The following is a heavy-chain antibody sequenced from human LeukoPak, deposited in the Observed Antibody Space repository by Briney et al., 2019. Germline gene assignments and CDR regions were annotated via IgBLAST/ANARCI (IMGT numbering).Heavy chain of an antibody. CDR2: ISGSGGST. Sequence: PGGSLRLSCAASGFTFSSYAMSWVRQAPGKGLEWVSGISGSGGSTYYADSVKGRFTISRDNSKNTLYLQMNSLRAEDTAVYYCAKDDDSTGYPPCYFDYWGQGPLVTVSS. J-gene: IGHJ4*02. CDR3: AKDDDSTGYPPCYFDY. D-gene: IGHD3-22*01. CDR1: GFTFSSYA. V-gene: IGHV3-23*01.